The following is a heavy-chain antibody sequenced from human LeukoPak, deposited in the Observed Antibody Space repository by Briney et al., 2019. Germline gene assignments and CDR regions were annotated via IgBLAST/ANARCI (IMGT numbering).Heavy chain of an antibody. D-gene: IGHD4-17*01. CDR1: GGTFCSYA. J-gene: IGHJ4*02. V-gene: IGHV1-69*06. CDR3: ARDTPATVTTVFFDY. CDR2: IIPIFGTA. Sequence: SVKVSCKASGGTFCSYAISWVRQASGQGLEWMGGIIPIFGTANYAQKFQGRVTITADKSTSTAYMELSSLRSEDTAVYYCARDTPATVTTVFFDYWGQGTLVTVSS.